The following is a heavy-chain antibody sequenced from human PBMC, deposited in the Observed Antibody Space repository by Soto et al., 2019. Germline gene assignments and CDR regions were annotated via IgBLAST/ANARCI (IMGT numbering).Heavy chain of an antibody. V-gene: IGHV3-30*18. J-gene: IGHJ6*02. CDR3: AKDLRHYYYYGMDV. CDR2: ISYDGSNK. Sequence: VGSLRLSCAASGFTFSSYGMHWVRQAPGKGLEWVAVISYDGSNKYYADSVKGRFTISRDNSKNTLYLQMNSLRAEDTAVYYCAKDLRHYYYYGMDVCGQRTTVTVSS. CDR1: GFTFSSYG.